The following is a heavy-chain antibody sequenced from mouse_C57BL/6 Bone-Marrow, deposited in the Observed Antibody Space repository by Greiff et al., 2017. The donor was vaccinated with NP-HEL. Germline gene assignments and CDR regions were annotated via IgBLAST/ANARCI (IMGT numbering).Heavy chain of an antibody. CDR3: ARRDSSGPFAY. CDR1: GYTFTNYW. J-gene: IGHJ3*01. Sequence: VQLQQSGAELVRPGTSVKMSCKASGYTFTNYWIGWAKQRPGHGLEWIGDIYPGGGYTNYNEKFKGKATLTADKSSSTAYMQFSSLTSEDSDIYYCARRDSSGPFAYWGQGTLVTVSA. D-gene: IGHD3-2*02. CDR2: IYPGGGYT. V-gene: IGHV1-63*01.